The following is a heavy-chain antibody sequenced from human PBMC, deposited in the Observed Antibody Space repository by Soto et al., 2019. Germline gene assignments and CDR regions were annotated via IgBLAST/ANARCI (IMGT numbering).Heavy chain of an antibody. V-gene: IGHV3-33*01. CDR2: IWYDGSNK. CDR3: AREYYDFWSGYYKGAFDI. Sequence: KGLEWVAVIWYDGSNKYYADSVKGRFTISRDNSKNTLYLQMNSLRAEDTAVYYCAREYYDFWSGYYKGAFDIWGQGTMVTVSS. J-gene: IGHJ3*02. D-gene: IGHD3-3*01.